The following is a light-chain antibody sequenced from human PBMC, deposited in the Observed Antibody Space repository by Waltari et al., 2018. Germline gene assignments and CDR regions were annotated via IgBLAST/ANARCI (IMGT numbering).Light chain of an antibody. J-gene: IGLJ2*01. CDR1: SSDVGGYIY. CDR2: DVS. CDR3: SSYTSSNTVI. Sequence: QSALTQPASVSGSPGQSITISCTGTSSDVGGYIYVSWYQQYPGKVPKLMIYDVSKWPSGVSNRFSGSKSGNTASLTISGLQAEDEADYYCSSYTSSNTVIFGGGTKLTVL. V-gene: IGLV2-14*01.